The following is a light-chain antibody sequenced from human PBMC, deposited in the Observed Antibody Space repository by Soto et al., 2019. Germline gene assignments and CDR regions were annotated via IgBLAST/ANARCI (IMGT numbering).Light chain of an antibody. CDR2: DAS. J-gene: IGKJ1*01. CDR3: QQYEDSPVT. CDR1: QTVRNNY. Sequence: EIVLTQSPGTLSLSPGERATLSCRASQTVRNNYLAWYQQKPGQAPRLLISDASDRATGIPDRFSGSGSGTDFTLTISRLAPEDFAVYYCQQYEDSPVTFGQGTKVDI. V-gene: IGKV3-20*01.